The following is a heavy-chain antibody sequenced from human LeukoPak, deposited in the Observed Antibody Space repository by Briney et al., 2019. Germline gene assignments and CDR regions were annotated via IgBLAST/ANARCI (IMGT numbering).Heavy chain of an antibody. CDR1: GGSISSSYYY. CDR2: VFYSGST. CDR3: ASHNDAFDV. Sequence: SETLSLTCTVSGGSISSSYYYWGWIRQPPGKGLEWIGSVFYSGSTYYNPSLKSRITISVGTSKNQFSLRLSSVTAADTAVYYCASHNDAFDVWGQGTMVTVSS. J-gene: IGHJ3*01. V-gene: IGHV4-39*01.